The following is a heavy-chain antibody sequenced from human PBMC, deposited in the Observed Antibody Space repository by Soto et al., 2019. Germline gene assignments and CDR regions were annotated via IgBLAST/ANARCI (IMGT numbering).Heavy chain of an antibody. D-gene: IGHD3-22*01. CDR3: ASRYDSSDY. CDR1: GGTFSSYT. J-gene: IGHJ4*02. V-gene: IGHV1-69*02. CDR2: IIPILGIA. Sequence: QVQLVQSGAEVKKPGSSVKVSCKASGGTFSSYTISWVRQAPGQGLEWMGRIIPILGIANYAQKFQGRVTIAADKSPSTAYMELSSLRSEDTAVYYCASRYDSSDYWGQGTLVTVSS.